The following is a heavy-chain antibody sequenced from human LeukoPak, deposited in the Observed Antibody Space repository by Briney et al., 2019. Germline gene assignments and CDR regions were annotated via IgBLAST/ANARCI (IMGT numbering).Heavy chain of an antibody. V-gene: IGHV1-18*01. J-gene: IGHJ4*02. CDR1: GYTFTSYG. Sequence: GASVKVSCKASGYTFTSYGISWVRQAPGQGLEWVGWISAYNGNTNYAQKLQGRVTMTTDTSTSTAYMELRSLRSDDTAVYYCASRTPTADNDYWGQGTLVTVSS. CDR2: ISAYNGNT. CDR3: ASRTPTADNDY. D-gene: IGHD6-25*01.